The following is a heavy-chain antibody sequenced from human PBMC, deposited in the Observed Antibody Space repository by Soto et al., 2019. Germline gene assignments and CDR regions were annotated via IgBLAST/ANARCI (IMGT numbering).Heavy chain of an antibody. V-gene: IGHV3-23*01. CDR3: AKDPNGDYVGAFDI. CDR2: ISAAGGST. Sequence: EVQLLESGGGLVQPGGSLRLSCAASGFTFRGYAMSWVRQAPGKGPEWVSSISAAGGSTYYADSVKGRLTISRDNSRATVFLQMNSLRAEDTALYYCAKDPNGDYVGAFDIWGQGTVVTVSS. J-gene: IGHJ3*02. D-gene: IGHD4-17*01. CDR1: GFTFRGYA.